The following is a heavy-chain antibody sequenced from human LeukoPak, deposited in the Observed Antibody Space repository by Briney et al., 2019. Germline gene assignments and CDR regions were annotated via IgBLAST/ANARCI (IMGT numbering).Heavy chain of an antibody. J-gene: IGHJ4*02. V-gene: IGHV3-7*03. Sequence: PGGSLRLSCAASGFTFSSYWMSWVRQAPGKGLEWVANIKHGGGEKFYVDSVKGRFTISRDNAKNSLYLQMNSLRAEDTAVYYCAKDDSSGYYPRALDYWGQGTLVTVSS. CDR3: AKDDSSGYYPRALDY. CDR2: IKHGGGEK. CDR1: GFTFSSYW. D-gene: IGHD3-22*01.